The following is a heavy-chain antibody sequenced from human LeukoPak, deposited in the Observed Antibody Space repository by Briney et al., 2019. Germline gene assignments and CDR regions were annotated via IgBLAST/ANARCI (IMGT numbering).Heavy chain of an antibody. J-gene: IGHJ5*02. CDR2: ISGSGGST. D-gene: IGHD3-22*01. CDR1: GFTSSSYA. Sequence: RPGGSLRLSCAASGFTSSSYAMSWVRQAPGKGLEWVSAISGSGGSTYYADSVKGRFTISRDNSKNTLYLQMNSLRAEDTAVYYCAIPPYPRPMIVVPWGQGTLVTVSS. CDR3: AIPPYPRPMIVVP. V-gene: IGHV3-23*01.